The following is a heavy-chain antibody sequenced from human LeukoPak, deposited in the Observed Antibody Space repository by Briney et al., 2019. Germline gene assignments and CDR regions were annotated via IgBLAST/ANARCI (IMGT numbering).Heavy chain of an antibody. CDR3: ARDSSGWYAGVFDY. J-gene: IGHJ4*02. CDR2: INPSGGST. V-gene: IGHV1-46*01. CDR1: GGTFSSYA. D-gene: IGHD6-19*01. Sequence: GASVKVSCKASGGTFSSYAISWVRQAPGQGLEWMGIINPSGGSTSYAQKFQGRVTMTRDMSTSTVYMELSSLRSEDTAVYYCARDSSGWYAGVFDYWGQGTLVTVSS.